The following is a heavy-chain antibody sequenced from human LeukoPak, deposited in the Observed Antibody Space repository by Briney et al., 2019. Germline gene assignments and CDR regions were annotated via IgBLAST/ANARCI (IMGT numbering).Heavy chain of an antibody. D-gene: IGHD3-16*01. CDR3: ARGGLYANIRYDY. CDR2: IYAGANG. Sequence: SETLSPTCTVSGGSISSYYWTWIRQPPGKGLEWIGYIYAGANGEYNPFLRSRVTISVDTSKNQFSLNLNSATAADTAVYYCARGGLYANIRYDYWGQGALVTVSS. J-gene: IGHJ4*02. V-gene: IGHV4-4*09. CDR1: GGSISSYY.